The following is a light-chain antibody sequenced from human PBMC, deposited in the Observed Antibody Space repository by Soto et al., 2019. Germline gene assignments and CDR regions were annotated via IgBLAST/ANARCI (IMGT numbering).Light chain of an antibody. CDR1: QSISTW. V-gene: IGKV1-5*01. CDR3: QQYNDYIT. J-gene: IGKJ5*01. Sequence: TQMPQSPSTLSASIGDRFTVTCLASQSISTWLAWYQQKPGKAPKLLIYAAPTLENGVPTRFSGTGSETEFTLTVSSLQPDDSATYYCQQYNDYITFGQGTRLEIK. CDR2: AAP.